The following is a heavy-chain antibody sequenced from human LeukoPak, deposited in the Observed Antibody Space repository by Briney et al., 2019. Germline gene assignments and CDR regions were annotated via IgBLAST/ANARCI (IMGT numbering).Heavy chain of an antibody. V-gene: IGHV3-53*01. CDR2: IYSGGST. CDR1: GFTVSSNY. J-gene: IGHJ4*02. CDR3: ATASRFSSGWSSFDY. D-gene: IGHD6-19*01. Sequence: GGSLRLSCAASGFTVSSNYMSWVRQAPGKGLEWVSVIYSGGSTYYADSVKGRFTISRGNSKNTLYLQMNSLRAEDTAVYYCATASRFSSGWSSFDYWGQGTLVTVSS.